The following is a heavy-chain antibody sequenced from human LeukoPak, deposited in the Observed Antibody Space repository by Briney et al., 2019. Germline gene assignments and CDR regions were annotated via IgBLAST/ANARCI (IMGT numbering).Heavy chain of an antibody. Sequence: APVTVSCTASGYTFTSYGISWVRQAPGQGLEWMGWISAYNGNTNYAQKLQGRVTMTTDTSTSTAYMELRSLRSDDTAVYYCARQDLEYDFWSGYYSYYYGMDVWGQGTTVTVSS. J-gene: IGHJ6*02. D-gene: IGHD3-3*01. CDR2: ISAYNGNT. CDR1: GYTFTSYG. CDR3: ARQDLEYDFWSGYYSYYYGMDV. V-gene: IGHV1-18*01.